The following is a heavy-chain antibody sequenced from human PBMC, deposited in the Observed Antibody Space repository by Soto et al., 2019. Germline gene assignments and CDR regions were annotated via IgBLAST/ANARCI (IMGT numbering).Heavy chain of an antibody. J-gene: IGHJ4*02. V-gene: IGHV3-30-3*01. D-gene: IGHD5-18*01. CDR2: ISYDGSNK. CDR3: ARGEGDTAMVEDY. Sequence: VAVISYDGSNKYYADSVKGRFTISRDNSKNTLYLQMNSLRAEDTAVYYCARGEGDTAMVEDYWGQGTLVTVSS.